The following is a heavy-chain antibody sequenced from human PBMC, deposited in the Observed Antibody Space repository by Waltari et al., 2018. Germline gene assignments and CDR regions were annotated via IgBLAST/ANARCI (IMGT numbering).Heavy chain of an antibody. CDR2: ISNDGST. CDR1: GFTFSDYW. V-gene: IGHV3-74*01. Sequence: EAQLVESGGGSVQPGGYLRLSCAASGFTFSDYWMHWLRQAPGKWLVWVSYISNDGSTAYADAVKGRFTISRDNAQSTLYLQMNSLRAEDTAVYYCARWHYSSSNYWGQGTLVTVSS. CDR3: ARWHYSSSNY. D-gene: IGHD6-13*01. J-gene: IGHJ4*02.